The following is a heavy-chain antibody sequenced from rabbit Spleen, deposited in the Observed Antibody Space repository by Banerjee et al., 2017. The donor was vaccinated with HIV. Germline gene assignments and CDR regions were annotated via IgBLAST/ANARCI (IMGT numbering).Heavy chain of an antibody. Sequence: VESGGDLVKPGASLTLTCTASGFSFSSSDYMCWVRQAPGKGLEWISCIAGSSSGFTYSATWAKGRFTCSKTSSTTVTLQMTRLTAADTATYFCARDTSSSFSSYGMDLWGPGTLVTVS. V-gene: IGHV1S40*01. CDR1: GFSFSSSDY. J-gene: IGHJ6*01. CDR2: IAGSSSGFT. CDR3: ARDTSSSFSSYGMDL. D-gene: IGHD1-1*01.